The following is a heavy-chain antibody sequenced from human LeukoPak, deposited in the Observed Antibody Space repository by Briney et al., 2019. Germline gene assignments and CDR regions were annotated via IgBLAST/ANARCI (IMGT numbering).Heavy chain of an antibody. CDR2: IKEDGSEE. CDR1: GLTISIYW. CDR3: ARIRPGNYFDY. J-gene: IGHJ4*02. Sequence: GGSRRLSCTASGLTISIYWMSWVRQAPGKGLEWVASIKEDGSEEHYVDSVKGRFTISRDNARNSVHVQMNSLRAEDTAVYFCARIRPGNYFDYWGQGALVTVSS. D-gene: IGHD6-6*01. V-gene: IGHV3-7*01.